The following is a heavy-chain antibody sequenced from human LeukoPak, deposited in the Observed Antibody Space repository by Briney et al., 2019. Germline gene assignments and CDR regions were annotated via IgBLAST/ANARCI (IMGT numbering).Heavy chain of an antibody. Sequence: PGGSLRLSCAASGFTFSSYDMHWVRQATGKGLEWVSAIGTAGDTYYPGSVKGRFTISRENAKNSLYLQMNSLRAGDTAVYYCARAYYYDSSGYQHPYFDYWGQGTLVTVSS. D-gene: IGHD3-22*01. CDR2: IGTAGDT. V-gene: IGHV3-13*01. CDR3: ARAYYYDSSGYQHPYFDY. J-gene: IGHJ4*02. CDR1: GFTFSSYD.